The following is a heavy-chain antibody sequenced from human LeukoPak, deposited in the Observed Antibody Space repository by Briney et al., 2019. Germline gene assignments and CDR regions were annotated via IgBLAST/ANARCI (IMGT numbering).Heavy chain of an antibody. CDR2: INQDGSEK. CDR1: GFTFSNYW. J-gene: IGHJ4*02. Sequence: PGGSLRLSCAASGFTFSNYWMSWVRQAPGKGLEWVANINQDGSEKYYVDSVKGRFTISRDNAKNSLYLQMSSLRAEDTAVYYCARWTSKFDFWGQGTLVTVSS. V-gene: IGHV3-7*05. CDR3: ARWTSKFDF. D-gene: IGHD1-1*01.